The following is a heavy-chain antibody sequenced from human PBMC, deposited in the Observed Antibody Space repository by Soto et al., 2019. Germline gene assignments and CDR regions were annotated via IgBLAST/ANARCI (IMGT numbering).Heavy chain of an antibody. J-gene: IGHJ5*02. CDR2: MNTNSGNT. V-gene: IGHV1-8*01. CDR1: GYTFTSYD. CDR3: ARERSAAGAGWFDP. Sequence: QVQMVQSGAEVKKPGASVKVSCKASGYTFTSYDINWVRQATGQGLERMGWMNTNSGNTDYAQKFQGRVTMTRNTSISTAYMEMSSLRSEDTAVYYCARERSAAGAGWFDPWGQGTLVTVSS. D-gene: IGHD6-13*01.